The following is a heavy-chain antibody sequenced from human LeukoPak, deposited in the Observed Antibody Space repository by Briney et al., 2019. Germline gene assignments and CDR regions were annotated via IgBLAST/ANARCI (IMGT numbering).Heavy chain of an antibody. CDR1: GFTVSSNY. CDR2: IYSGGST. D-gene: IGHD1-26*01. Sequence: GGSLRLSCAASGFTVSSNYTSWVRQAPGKGLEWVSVIYSGGSTYYADSVKGRFTISRDNAKNSLFLQMNSLRAEDTAVYYCARDQSRGVGATWNDYWGQGTLVTVSS. J-gene: IGHJ4*02. CDR3: ARDQSRGVGATWNDY. V-gene: IGHV3-53*01.